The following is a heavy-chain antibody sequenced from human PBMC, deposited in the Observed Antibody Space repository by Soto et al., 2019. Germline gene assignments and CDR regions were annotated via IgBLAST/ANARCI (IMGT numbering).Heavy chain of an antibody. Sequence: SETLSLTCTVSGGSISSYYWSWIRQPPGKGLEWIGEINHGGSTNYNPSLKSRVTISVDTSKNQFSLKLSSVTAADTAVYYCATVLGWPTTFTCFDPWGQGTLVPVS. J-gene: IGHJ5*02. CDR3: ATVLGWPTTFTCFDP. D-gene: IGHD1-1*01. V-gene: IGHV4-34*01. CDR1: GGSISSYY. CDR2: INHGGST.